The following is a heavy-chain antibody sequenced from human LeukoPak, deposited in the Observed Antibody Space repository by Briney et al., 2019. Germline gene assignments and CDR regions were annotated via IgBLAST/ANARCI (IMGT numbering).Heavy chain of an antibody. CDR1: GFTFSVYW. CDR2: INQDGTEK. V-gene: IGHV3-7*04. Sequence: GGSLRLSCAASGFTFSVYWMTWVRQAPGKGLEWVANINQDGTEKYYVDSVKGRFTISRDNAKNSLYLQMNSLRAEDTAVYYCARGWFDCWGQGTLVTVSS. D-gene: IGHD5-24*01. J-gene: IGHJ4*02. CDR3: ARGWFDC.